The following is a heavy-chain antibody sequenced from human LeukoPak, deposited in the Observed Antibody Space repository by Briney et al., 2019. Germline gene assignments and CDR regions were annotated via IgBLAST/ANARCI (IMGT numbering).Heavy chain of an antibody. CDR2: IYYSGST. CDR3: ARASGWTRFDY. J-gene: IGHJ4*02. Sequence: SETLSLTCTVSGGSISSYYWSWIRQPPGKGLEWIGYIYYSGSTNYNPSLKSRVTISVDTSKNQFSLKLSSVTAADTAVYYCARASGWTRFDYWGQGALVTVSS. D-gene: IGHD6-19*01. CDR1: GGSISSYY. V-gene: IGHV4-59*01.